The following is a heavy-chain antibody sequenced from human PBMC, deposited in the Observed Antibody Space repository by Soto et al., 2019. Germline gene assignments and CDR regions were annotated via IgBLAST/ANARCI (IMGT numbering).Heavy chain of an antibody. CDR2: ISGSGGST. V-gene: IGHV3-23*01. CDR1: GFTFSSYA. Sequence: EVQLLESGGGLVQPGGSLRLSCAASGFTFSSYAMSWVRQAPGKGLEWVSAISGSGGSTYYADSVKGRFSISRDNSKNTLYLHMNSLRAEDTAVYYCATDSNRGIAVAAAFDIWGQGTMVTVSS. D-gene: IGHD6-19*01. CDR3: ATDSNRGIAVAAAFDI. J-gene: IGHJ3*02.